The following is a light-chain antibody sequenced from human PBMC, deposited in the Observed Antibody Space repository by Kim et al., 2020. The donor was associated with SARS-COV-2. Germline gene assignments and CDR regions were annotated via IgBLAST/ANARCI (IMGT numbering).Light chain of an antibody. CDR3: QQYGSSPWT. Sequence: SPGERATLSCGASQSVRNNYLAWYQQKPGQPPRLLIYAASNRAIGIPDRFTSSESGTDFTLSISNLEPEDSAVYYCQQYGSSPWTFGLGTKVEIK. CDR2: AAS. CDR1: QSVRNNY. J-gene: IGKJ1*01. V-gene: IGKV3-20*01.